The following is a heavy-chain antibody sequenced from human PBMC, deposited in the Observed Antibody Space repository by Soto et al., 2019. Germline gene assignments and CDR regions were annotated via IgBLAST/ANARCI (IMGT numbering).Heavy chain of an antibody. J-gene: IGHJ4*02. D-gene: IGHD1-1*01. CDR1: GFTFSNAW. CDR2: VKSKSNGETT. CDR3: TSRIRTTNDY. V-gene: IGHV3-15*07. Sequence: EVQLVESGGGLVKPGGSLRLSCAASGFTFSNAWMNWVHQAPGKGLEWVGRVKSKSNGETTDYAVPAKGRFTISRDDSINTVYLQMNSLQTEDTAVYYCTSRIRTTNDYWGQGTLVTVSS.